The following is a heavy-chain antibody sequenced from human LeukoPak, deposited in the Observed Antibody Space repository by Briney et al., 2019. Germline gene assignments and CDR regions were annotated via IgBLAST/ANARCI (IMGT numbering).Heavy chain of an antibody. V-gene: IGHV1-24*01. Sequence: ASVKVSCKVSGYTLTELSMHWVRQAPGKGLEWMGGFDPEDGETIYAQKFQGRVTMTEDTSTDTAYMELSSLRSEDSVVYYRKTAYDILTGLGRAFDIWGQGTMVTVSS. J-gene: IGHJ3*02. CDR3: KTAYDILTGLGRAFDI. D-gene: IGHD3-9*01. CDR2: FDPEDGET. CDR1: GYTLTELS.